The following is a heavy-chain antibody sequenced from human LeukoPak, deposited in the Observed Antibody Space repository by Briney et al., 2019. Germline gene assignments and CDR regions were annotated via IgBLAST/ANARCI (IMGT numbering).Heavy chain of an antibody. D-gene: IGHD6-13*01. CDR1: GYSFTSYW. J-gene: IGHJ3*02. CDR2: IYPGDSDT. V-gene: IGHV5-51*01. Sequence: GESLKISCKGSGYSFTSYWIGWVRQMPGKGLEWMGIIYPGDSDTRYSPSFQGQVTISADKSISTAYLQWSSLKASDTAMYYRARPYKIAAAAYPDAFDIWGQGTMVTVSS. CDR3: ARPYKIAAAAYPDAFDI.